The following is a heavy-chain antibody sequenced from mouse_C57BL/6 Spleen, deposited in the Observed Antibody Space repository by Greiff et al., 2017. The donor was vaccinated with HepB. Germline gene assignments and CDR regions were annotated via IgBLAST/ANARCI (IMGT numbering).Heavy chain of an antibody. CDR2: ISDGGSYT. CDR3: ARDKNYDYDWVYYFDY. J-gene: IGHJ2*01. V-gene: IGHV5-4*01. CDR1: GFTFSSYA. D-gene: IGHD2-4*01. Sequence: EVQGVESGGGLVKPGGSLKLSCAASGFTFSSYAMSWVRQTPEKRLEWVATISDGGSYTYYPDNVKGRFTISRDNAKNNLYLQMSHLKSEDTAMYYCARDKNYDYDWVYYFDYWGQGTTLTVSS.